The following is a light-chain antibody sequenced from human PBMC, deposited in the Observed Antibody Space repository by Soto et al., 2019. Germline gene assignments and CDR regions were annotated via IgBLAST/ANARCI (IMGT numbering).Light chain of an antibody. CDR2: DAS. V-gene: IGKV1-5*01. CDR1: ESVHKW. J-gene: IGKJ1*01. Sequence: DIPMTQSPPALSASVGDRVTITCRASESVHKWLAWYQQKVGKAPKVLIYDASTLETGVPSRFSGSRSGTEFALTISSLQPNDSATYFCQQYHGSSLTFAQGTKVQI. CDR3: QQYHGSSLT.